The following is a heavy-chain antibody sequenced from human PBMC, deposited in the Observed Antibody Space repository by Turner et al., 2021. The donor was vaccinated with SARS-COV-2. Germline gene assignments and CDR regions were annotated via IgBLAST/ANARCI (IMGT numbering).Heavy chain of an antibody. D-gene: IGHD3-22*01. CDR2: ISSSSSYI. J-gene: IGHJ5*02. CDR1: GFTFSSYT. CDR3: ARGTYYYDSSVYSGTNGFDP. Sequence: EVQLVESGGGLVKPGGSLSLSCAASGFTFSSYTMYWVRQAPGKGLEWVSSISSSSSYIYYGDSVKGRFTISRDNAKNSLYLQMNSLRAEDTAVYYCARGTYYYDSSVYSGTNGFDPWGQGTLVTVSS. V-gene: IGHV3-21*01.